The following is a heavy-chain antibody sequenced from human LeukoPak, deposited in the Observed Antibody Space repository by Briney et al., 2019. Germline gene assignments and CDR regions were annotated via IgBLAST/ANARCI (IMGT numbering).Heavy chain of an antibody. Sequence: PSETLSLTCTVSGGSISSSSYYWGWIRQPPGKGLEWIGSIYYSGSTYYNPSLKSRVTISVDTSKNQFSLKLSSVTAADTAVYYCARRITMIVVVINGAFDIWGQGTMVTVSS. CDR1: GGSISSSSYY. V-gene: IGHV4-39*01. D-gene: IGHD3-22*01. J-gene: IGHJ3*02. CDR3: ARRITMIVVVINGAFDI. CDR2: IYYSGST.